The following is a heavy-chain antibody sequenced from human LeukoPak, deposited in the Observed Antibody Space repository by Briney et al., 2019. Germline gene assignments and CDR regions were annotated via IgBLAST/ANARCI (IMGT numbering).Heavy chain of an antibody. J-gene: IGHJ4*02. V-gene: IGHV3-73*01. CDR1: GFTFSGSA. CDR3: VLADSSGGLQFDY. D-gene: IGHD6-25*01. CDR2: IRSKANSYAT. Sequence: GGSLRLSCAASGFTFSGSAMHWVRQASGKGLEWVGRIRSKANSYATAYAASVKGRFTISRDDSKNTAYLQMNSLKTEDTVVYYCVLADSSGGLQFDYWGQGTLVTVSS.